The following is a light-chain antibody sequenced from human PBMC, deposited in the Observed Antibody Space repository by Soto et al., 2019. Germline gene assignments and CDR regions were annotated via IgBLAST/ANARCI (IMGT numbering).Light chain of an antibody. V-gene: IGKV1-39*01. CDR2: AAS. CDR1: QSISTW. CDR3: QQSYSTPIT. J-gene: IGKJ5*01. Sequence: DIQITPSPSSLSSSVGETFTITCLASQSISTWLAWYQQKPGKAPKLLIYAASSLQSGVPSRFSGSGSGTDFTLTISSLQPEDFATYYCQQSYSTPITFGQGTRLEN.